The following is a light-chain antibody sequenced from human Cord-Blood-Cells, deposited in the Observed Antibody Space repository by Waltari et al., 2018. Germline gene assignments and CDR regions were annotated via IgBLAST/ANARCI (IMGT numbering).Light chain of an antibody. J-gene: IGLJ3*02. Sequence: SSELTQDPAVSVAVGQTVTITCHGASLRSYYASWYQQKPGQAPVPVIYGKNNRPSGIPDRFSGSSSGNLASLTITGAQAEDEADYYCNSRDSSGNHWVFGGGTKLTVL. V-gene: IGLV3-19*01. CDR1: SLRSYY. CDR3: NSRDSSGNHWV. CDR2: GKN.